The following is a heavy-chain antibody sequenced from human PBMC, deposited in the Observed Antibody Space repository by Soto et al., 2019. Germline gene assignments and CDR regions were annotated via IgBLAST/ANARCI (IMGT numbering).Heavy chain of an antibody. D-gene: IGHD3-10*01. CDR1: GYMFISYG. J-gene: IGHJ4*02. CDR3: VRDLDGSGSYYTDY. Sequence: GALVKVSCKASGYMFISYGINWVRQAPGQGLEWMGWIRPYNGDTKYAQNLQGRVTMTTDTSTSTAYMGMRSLRSDDTAVYYCVRDLDGSGSYYTDYWGPGTLVTVSS. CDR2: IRPYNGDT. V-gene: IGHV1-18*01.